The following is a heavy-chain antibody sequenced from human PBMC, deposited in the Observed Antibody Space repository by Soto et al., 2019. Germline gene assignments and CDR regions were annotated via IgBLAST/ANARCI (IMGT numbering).Heavy chain of an antibody. J-gene: IGHJ6*02. D-gene: IGHD2-21*01. CDR1: GYTLTELS. CDR2: FDPEDGET. CDR3: AGSGDDLTYYYYGMDV. V-gene: IGHV1-24*01. Sequence: ASAKVSCKVSGYTLTELSMHWVRQAPGKGLEWMGGFDPEDGETIYAQKFQGRVTMTEDTSTDTAYMELSSLRSEDTAVYYCAGSGDDLTYYYYGMDVWGQGTTVTVSS.